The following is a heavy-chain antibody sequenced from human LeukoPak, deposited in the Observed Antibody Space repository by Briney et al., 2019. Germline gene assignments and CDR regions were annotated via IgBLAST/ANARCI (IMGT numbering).Heavy chain of an antibody. CDR1: GFTFSSYA. CDR2: ISGSGGST. D-gene: IGHD5-12*01. Sequence: PGASLRLSCAASGFTFSSYAMSWVRQAPGKGLEWVSAISGSGGSTYYADSVKGRFTISRDNANNYVYLEMNRLRVDDTALYHCVRSQVADGSNQYYLDFWGQGTLVTVSS. V-gene: IGHV3-23*01. J-gene: IGHJ4*02. CDR3: VRSQVADGSNQYYLDF.